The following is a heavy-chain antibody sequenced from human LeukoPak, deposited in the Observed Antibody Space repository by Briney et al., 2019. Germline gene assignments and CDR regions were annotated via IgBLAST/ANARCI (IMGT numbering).Heavy chain of an antibody. CDR3: GASRSRTSGFDY. CDR2: IYNDGGT. CDR1: GFTVSSNY. J-gene: IGHJ4*02. V-gene: IGHV3-53*01. D-gene: IGHD2-8*02. Sequence: GGSLRLSCAASGFTVSSNYMNWVRQAPGKGLEWVSVIYNDGGTYYADSVKGRFTISRDNSKNTLYLQMNSLRAEDTAVYYCGASRSRTSGFDYWGQRTLVTVSS.